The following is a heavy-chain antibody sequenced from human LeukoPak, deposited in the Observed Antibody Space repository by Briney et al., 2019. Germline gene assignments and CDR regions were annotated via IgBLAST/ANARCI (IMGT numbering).Heavy chain of an antibody. D-gene: IGHD2-2*01. CDR3: IREIQVRASASLGY. CDR1: GFSLTGYW. Sequence: GGSLRLSCAASGFSLTGYWMHWVRQAAGKGLVWVARMNSAGTTINYADSVKGRFTISRDNAGNALYLQMSSLRAEDTAIYYCIREIQVRASASLGYWGQGSPLAVSS. CDR2: MNSAGTTI. J-gene: IGHJ4*01. V-gene: IGHV3-74*01.